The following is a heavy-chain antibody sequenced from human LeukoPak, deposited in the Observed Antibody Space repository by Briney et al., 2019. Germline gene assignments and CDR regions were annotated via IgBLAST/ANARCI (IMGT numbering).Heavy chain of an antibody. D-gene: IGHD6-19*01. CDR2: ISAYNGNT. J-gene: IGHJ4*02. CDR1: GYTFTSYG. CDR3: GGEGVQWLVYY. V-gene: IGHV1-18*04. Sequence: VSVKVTCKASGYTFTSYGISWLRHPHGQGLERMGWISAYNGNTNYAQKLHGRVTITTDTYTSTAYMELRSLRSDDTGVYFCGGEGVQWLVYYWGQGTLVTVSS.